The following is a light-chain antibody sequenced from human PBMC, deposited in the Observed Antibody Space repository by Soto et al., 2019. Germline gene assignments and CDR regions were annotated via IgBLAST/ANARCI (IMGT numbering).Light chain of an antibody. J-gene: IGKJ1*01. Sequence: DIQMTQSPSTLSGSVGDRVTITCRASRTISSWLAWYQQKPGKAPKLLIYDASALPRGVPSRFSGSGSGTKFTLTIASLQPDGFATYYCQQYHIYSGTFGQGTKVDIK. CDR1: RTISSW. CDR2: DAS. V-gene: IGKV1-5*01. CDR3: QQYHIYSGT.